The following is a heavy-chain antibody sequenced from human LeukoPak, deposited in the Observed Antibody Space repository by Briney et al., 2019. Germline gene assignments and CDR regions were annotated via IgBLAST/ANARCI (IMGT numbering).Heavy chain of an antibody. CDR2: ISWNSGSI. CDR3: AKGSGGSYYTAFDF. CDR1: GFTFDDYA. J-gene: IGHJ3*01. Sequence: PGRSPRLSCAASGFTFDDYAMHWVRQAPGKGLEWVSGISWNSGSIGYADSVKGRFTISRDNAKNSLYLQMNSLRTEDTALYYCAKGSGGSYYTAFDFWGQGTMVTVSS. D-gene: IGHD1-26*01. V-gene: IGHV3-9*01.